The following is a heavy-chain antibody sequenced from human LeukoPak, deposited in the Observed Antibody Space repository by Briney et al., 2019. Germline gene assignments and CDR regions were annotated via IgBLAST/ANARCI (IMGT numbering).Heavy chain of an antibody. Sequence: GGSLRLSCAASGFTFSSYWMSWVRQAPGKGLEWVANIKQDGSEKYYVDSVKGRFTISRYNAKNSLYLQMNSLRAEDTAVYYCARRTPITMVRGVIPLYYFDYWGQGTLVTVSS. CDR2: IKQDGSEK. J-gene: IGHJ4*02. V-gene: IGHV3-7*04. CDR3: ARRTPITMVRGVIPLYYFDY. CDR1: GFTFSSYW. D-gene: IGHD3-10*01.